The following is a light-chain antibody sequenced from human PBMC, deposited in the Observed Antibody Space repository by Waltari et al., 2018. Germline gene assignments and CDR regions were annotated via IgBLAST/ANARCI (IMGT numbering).Light chain of an antibody. V-gene: IGLV4-69*01. CDR2: LNSVGSH. CDR3: QTWTTGIHV. Sequence: QPVLTQSPSASASLGASVKLTCTLSSGHSSYAIAWHQQQQGKAPRYLMRLNSVGSHSKGDGIPDRFSGSSSGAGRYLTSSNLQSEDEADYYCQTWTTGIHVFGSGTKLTVL. CDR1: SGHSSYA. J-gene: IGLJ6*01.